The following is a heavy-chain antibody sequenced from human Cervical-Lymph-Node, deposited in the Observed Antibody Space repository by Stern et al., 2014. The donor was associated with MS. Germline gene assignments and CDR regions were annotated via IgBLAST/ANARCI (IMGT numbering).Heavy chain of an antibody. J-gene: IGHJ6*02. Sequence: EVQLVESGGGVARPGRSLRLSCAASGFTFEDYGMSWVRQGPGKGLAWVAAINWNGGSTVYAGSVQGRFTISRDNAKNSLYLQMNSLRAEDTALYHCARAFCTGGVCYSFPFYGMDVWGQGTTVTVSS. CDR3: ARAFCTGGVCYSFPFYGMDV. CDR2: INWNGGST. CDR1: GFTFEDYG. V-gene: IGHV3-20*01. D-gene: IGHD2-8*02.